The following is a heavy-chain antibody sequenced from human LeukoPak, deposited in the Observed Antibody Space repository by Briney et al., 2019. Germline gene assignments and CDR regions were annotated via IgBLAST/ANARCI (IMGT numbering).Heavy chain of an antibody. D-gene: IGHD4-23*01. Sequence: GGSLRLSCAASGFTFNTYAMSWVRQAPGKGLEWVSAISTGGVNTYYTDSVKGRFTISRDNSKNTLYLQMNSLRAEDTAVYYCAKDLFGGNSDGGIDPWGQGTLVTVSS. V-gene: IGHV3-23*01. CDR1: GFTFNTYA. CDR2: ISTGGVNT. CDR3: AKDLFGGNSDGGIDP. J-gene: IGHJ5*02.